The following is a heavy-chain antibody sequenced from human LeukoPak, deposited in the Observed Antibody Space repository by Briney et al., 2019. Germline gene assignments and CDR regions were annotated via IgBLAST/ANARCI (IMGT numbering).Heavy chain of an antibody. CDR3: ARQYDY. V-gene: IGHV3-30*04. CDR1: GFTFSSYA. CDR2: ISYDGSNK. J-gene: IGHJ4*02. Sequence: GGSLRLSCAASGFTFSSYAMHWVRQAPGKGLEWVAVISYDGSNKYYADSVKGRFTIPRDNSKNTLYLQMNSLRAEDTAVYYCARQYDYWGQGTLVTVSS.